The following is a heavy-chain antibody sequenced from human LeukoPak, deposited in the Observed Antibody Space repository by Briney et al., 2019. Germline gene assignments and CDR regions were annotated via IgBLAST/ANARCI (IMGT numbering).Heavy chain of an antibody. Sequence: GGSLRLSCAASGFTYSSYGMHWVRQAPGKGLEWVAFIRYDGSNKYYADSVKGRFTISRDNSENTLYLQMNSLRAEDTAVYYCAKDVFSKRYSFDYWGQGTLVTVSS. CDR1: GFTYSSYG. CDR2: IRYDGSNK. D-gene: IGHD2-2*01. J-gene: IGHJ4*02. CDR3: AKDVFSKRYSFDY. V-gene: IGHV3-30*02.